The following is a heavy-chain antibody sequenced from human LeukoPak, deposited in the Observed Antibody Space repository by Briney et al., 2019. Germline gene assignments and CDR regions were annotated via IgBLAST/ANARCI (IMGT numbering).Heavy chain of an antibody. CDR1: GGSISSGGYS. Sequence: SQTLSLTCAVSGGSISSGGYSWSWIRQPPGKGLEWIGYIYHSGSTYYNPSLKSRVTISVDRSKNQFSLKLSSVTAADTAVYYCARYCSSTSCYTGPADAFDIWGQGTMVTVSS. CDR3: ARYCSSTSCYTGPADAFDI. CDR2: IYHSGST. V-gene: IGHV4-30-2*01. J-gene: IGHJ3*02. D-gene: IGHD2-2*02.